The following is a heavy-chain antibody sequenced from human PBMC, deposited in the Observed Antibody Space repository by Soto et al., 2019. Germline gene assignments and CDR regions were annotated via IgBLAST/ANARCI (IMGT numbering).Heavy chain of an antibody. CDR3: ARPAVVVARYYYYYYMDV. Sequence: PGGSLRLSCAASGFTFSDYYMSWIRQAPGKGLEWVSYISSSGSTIYYADSVKGRFTISRDNAKNSLYLQMNSLRAEDTAVYYCARPAVVVARYYYYYYMDVWGKGTTVTVSS. V-gene: IGHV3-11*01. CDR2: ISSSGSTI. CDR1: GFTFSDYY. J-gene: IGHJ6*03. D-gene: IGHD2-15*01.